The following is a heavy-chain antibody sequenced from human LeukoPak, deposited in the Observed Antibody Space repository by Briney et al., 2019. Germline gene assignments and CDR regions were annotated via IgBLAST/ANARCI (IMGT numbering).Heavy chain of an antibody. V-gene: IGHV3-48*03. CDR3: ARDLWFGETRFDY. Sequence: GGSLRLSCAASGFTFSSYEMNWVRQAPGKGLEWVSYISSSGSTIYYADSVKGRLTISRDNAKNSLYLQMNSVRAEDTAVYYCARDLWFGETRFDYWGQGTLVTVSS. J-gene: IGHJ4*02. CDR1: GFTFSSYE. D-gene: IGHD3-10*01. CDR2: ISSSGSTI.